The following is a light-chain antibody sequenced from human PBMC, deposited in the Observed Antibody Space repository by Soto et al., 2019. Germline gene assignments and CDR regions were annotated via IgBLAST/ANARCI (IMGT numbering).Light chain of an antibody. CDR1: SSDVGDYKY. CDR3: SSYTSSSTYV. J-gene: IGLJ1*01. V-gene: IGLV2-14*01. Sequence: QSVLTQPASVSGSRGQSMTISCTGASSDVGDYKYVSWFQQHPGKAPKLMIYEVSNRPSGVSNRFSGSKSGNTASLTISGLQAEDEADYYCSSYTSSSTYVFGTGTKLTVL. CDR2: EVS.